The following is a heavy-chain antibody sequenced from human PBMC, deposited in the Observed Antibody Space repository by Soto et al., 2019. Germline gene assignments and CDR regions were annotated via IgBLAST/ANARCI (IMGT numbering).Heavy chain of an antibody. J-gene: IGHJ4*02. Sequence: ASVKVSCKTSGYTFSNYGINWVRQAPGQGLEWMGWISAYNGNTNFAQKLQGRVSLTTDTSTTTAYMELRSLTSDDTAVYYCARDLVPGYTGYSDYWGQGTLVTVSS. CDR2: ISAYNGNT. V-gene: IGHV1-18*01. CDR3: ARDLVPGYTGYSDY. D-gene: IGHD5-12*01. CDR1: GYTFSNYG.